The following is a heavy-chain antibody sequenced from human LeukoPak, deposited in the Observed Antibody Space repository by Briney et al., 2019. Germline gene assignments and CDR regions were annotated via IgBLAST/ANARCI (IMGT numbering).Heavy chain of an antibody. CDR2: TIPIYGTT. V-gene: IGHV1-69*05. CDR1: GGTFASSG. D-gene: IGHD3-10*01. CDR3: ARTLLDSGAGSFFDW. J-gene: IGHJ4*02. Sequence: SVKVSCKASGGTFASSGIGWVRLAPGQGLVWMGGTIPIYGTTFIAQKFQGRVTLTTDESTSTAYMEVDSLRSEDTAVYYCARTLLDSGAGSFFDWWGQGTLVTVSS.